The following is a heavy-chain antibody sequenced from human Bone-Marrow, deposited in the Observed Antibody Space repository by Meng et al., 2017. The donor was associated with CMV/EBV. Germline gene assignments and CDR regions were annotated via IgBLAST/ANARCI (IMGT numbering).Heavy chain of an antibody. CDR2: IIPILGIT. J-gene: IGHJ6*02. V-gene: IGHV1-69*10. Sequence: SVKVSCKASGYTFTSYYMHWVRQAPGQGLEWMGGIIPILGITNYAQKFQGRVTITADKSTSTAYMELSSLRSEDTAVYYCARDQGGRLGKNYYYYYGMDVWGQGTTVTVSS. D-gene: IGHD7-27*01. CDR1: GYTFTSYY. CDR3: ARDQGGRLGKNYYYYYGMDV.